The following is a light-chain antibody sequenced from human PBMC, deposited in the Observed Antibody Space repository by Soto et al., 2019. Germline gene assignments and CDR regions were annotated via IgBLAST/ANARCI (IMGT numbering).Light chain of an antibody. CDR1: QNVLSN. Sequence: EIVMTQSPATLSVSPEERATLSCRASQNVLSNLAWYQQKPRQAPRLLIYGASTRATGLPARFSGSGSGTDFTLTISSLQSEDFAVYYCQQYNNWPITFGQGTRLEIK. CDR3: QQYNNWPIT. V-gene: IGKV3-15*01. J-gene: IGKJ5*01. CDR2: GAS.